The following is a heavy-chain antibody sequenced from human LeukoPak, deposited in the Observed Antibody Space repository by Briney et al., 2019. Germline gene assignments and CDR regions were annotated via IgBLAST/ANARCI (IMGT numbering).Heavy chain of an antibody. CDR1: GGSISSGGYY. CDR3: ARFGVVITYYFDY. J-gene: IGHJ4*02. Sequence: SETPSLTCTVSGGSISSGGYYWSWIRQHPGKGLEWIGYIYYSGSTYYNPSLKSRVTISVDTSKNQFSLKLSSVTAADTAVYYCARFGVVITYYFDYWGQGTLVTVSS. V-gene: IGHV4-31*03. D-gene: IGHD3-3*01. CDR2: IYYSGST.